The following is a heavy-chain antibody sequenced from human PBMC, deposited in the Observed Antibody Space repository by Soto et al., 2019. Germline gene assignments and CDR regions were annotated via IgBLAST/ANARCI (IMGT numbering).Heavy chain of an antibody. CDR1: GFTFSSYS. D-gene: IGHD4-4*01. Sequence: GGSLRLSCAASGFTFSSYSMNWVRQAPGKGLEWVSSISSSSSYIYYADSVKGRFTISRDNAKNSLYLQMNSLRAEDTAVYYCAKDQEATVTTVNWFDPWGQGTLVTVSS. J-gene: IGHJ5*02. CDR3: AKDQEATVTTVNWFDP. V-gene: IGHV3-21*04. CDR2: ISSSSSYI.